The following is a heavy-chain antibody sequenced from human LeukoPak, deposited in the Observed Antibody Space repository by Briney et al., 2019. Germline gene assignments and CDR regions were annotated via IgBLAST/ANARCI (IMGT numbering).Heavy chain of an antibody. CDR2: IKQDGSEK. D-gene: IGHD3-22*01. Sequence: PGGSLRLSCAASGFTFFTYWMSWVRQAPGKGLEWVANIKQDGSEKYYVDSVKGRFTISRDNAKNSLYLQMNSLRAEDTAVYYCARGGWNKFDYWGQGTLVTVSS. J-gene: IGHJ4*02. CDR1: GFTFFTYW. V-gene: IGHV3-7*01. CDR3: ARGGWNKFDY.